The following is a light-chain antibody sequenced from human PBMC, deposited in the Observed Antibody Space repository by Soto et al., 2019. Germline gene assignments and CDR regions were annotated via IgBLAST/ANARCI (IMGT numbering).Light chain of an antibody. Sequence: ETVLTQSPCTLSLSQGDRASLPCRDIQSIGRSYLAWYQQKPGQAPRLLIYGASSRAAGIPDRFSGSGSGTEFTLTISRLESEDFAVYYCQQYDNSPGLTFGEGTRLEIK. V-gene: IGKV3-20*01. CDR3: QQYDNSPGLT. J-gene: IGKJ5*01. CDR2: GAS. CDR1: QSIGRSY.